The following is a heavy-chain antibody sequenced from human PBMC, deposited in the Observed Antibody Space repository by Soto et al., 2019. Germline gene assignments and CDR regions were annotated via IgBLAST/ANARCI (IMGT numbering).Heavy chain of an antibody. V-gene: IGHV1-69*13. J-gene: IGHJ4*02. CDR1: GGTFSSYA. Sequence: SVKVSCKASGGTFSSYAISWVRQAPGQGLEWMGGIIPIFGTANYAQKFQGRVTITADESTSTAYMELSSLRSEDTAVYYCARPREYYYDSSGYYCFDYWGQGTLVTVSS. D-gene: IGHD3-22*01. CDR3: ARPREYYYDSSGYYCFDY. CDR2: IIPIFGTA.